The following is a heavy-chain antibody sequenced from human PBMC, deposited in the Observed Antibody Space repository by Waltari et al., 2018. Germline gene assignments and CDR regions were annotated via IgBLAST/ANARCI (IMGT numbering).Heavy chain of an antibody. CDR3: VRGYPDIVATISDY. D-gene: IGHD5-12*01. CDR1: RSSIRNNNYY. Sequence: QLQLQESGPGLVKPSETLSLTCTVSRSSIRNNNYYWGWVRQPPGKGLEWIGRFYKSGTTYYNPSLKSRVTISVDTSNNQFSLKLNSVTAADTAVYYCVRGYPDIVATISDYWGQGTLVIVSS. J-gene: IGHJ4*02. V-gene: IGHV4-39*07. CDR2: FYKSGTT.